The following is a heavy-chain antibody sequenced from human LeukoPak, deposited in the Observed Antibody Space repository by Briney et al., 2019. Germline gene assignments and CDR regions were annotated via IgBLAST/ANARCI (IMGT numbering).Heavy chain of an antibody. J-gene: IGHJ5*02. Sequence: SETLSLTCTVSGGSISSYYWSWIRQPAGKGLEWIGRIHTSGSTNYNPSLKSRVTISVDTSKNQFSLKLSSVTAADTAVYYCARHSARRIGNWFDPWGQGTLVTVSS. D-gene: IGHD1-14*01. V-gene: IGHV4-4*07. CDR2: IHTSGST. CDR3: ARHSARRIGNWFDP. CDR1: GGSISSYY.